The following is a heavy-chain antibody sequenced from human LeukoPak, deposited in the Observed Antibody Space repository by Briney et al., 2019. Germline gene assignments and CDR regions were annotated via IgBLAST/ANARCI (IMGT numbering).Heavy chain of an antibody. Sequence: GGSLRLSCAASGFTFSNYGMHWVRQAPGKGLEWVAVISYDGSNKYYADSVKGRFTISRDNSKNTLYLQTNSLRAEDTAVYYCARSIRGNYYYGMDVWGQGTTVTVSS. CDR2: ISYDGSNK. V-gene: IGHV3-30-3*01. CDR3: ARSIRGNYYYGMDV. J-gene: IGHJ6*02. D-gene: IGHD3-10*01. CDR1: GFTFSNYG.